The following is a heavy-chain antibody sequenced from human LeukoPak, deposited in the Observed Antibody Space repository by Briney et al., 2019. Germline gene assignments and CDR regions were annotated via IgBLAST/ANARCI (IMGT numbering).Heavy chain of an antibody. J-gene: IGHJ4*02. CDR1: GYTFTSYY. V-gene: IGHV1-46*01. CDR2: INPSGGST. CDR3: AREGYCSGGSCYYFDY. D-gene: IGHD2-15*01. Sequence: ASVKVSCKASGYTFTSYYMHWVRQAPGQGLEWMGIINPSGGSTSYAQKFQGRVTMTRDTSTSTVCMELSSLRSEDTAVYYCAREGYCSGGSCYYFDYWGQGTLVTVSS.